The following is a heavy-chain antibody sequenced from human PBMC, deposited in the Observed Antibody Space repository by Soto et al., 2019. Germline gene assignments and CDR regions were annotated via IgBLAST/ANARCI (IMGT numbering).Heavy chain of an antibody. CDR3: ARDPEKYSGSDLGIDY. CDR1: GFTFSSYA. J-gene: IGHJ4*02. CDR2: ISGSGVST. V-gene: IGHV3-23*01. Sequence: GGSLSLSCAASGFTFSSYAMNWVRKAPGKGLEWVSGISGSGVSTYYADSVKGRFTISRDNAKNSLYLQMNSLRAEDTAVYYCARDPEKYSGSDLGIDYWGQGTLVTVSS. D-gene: IGHD5-12*01.